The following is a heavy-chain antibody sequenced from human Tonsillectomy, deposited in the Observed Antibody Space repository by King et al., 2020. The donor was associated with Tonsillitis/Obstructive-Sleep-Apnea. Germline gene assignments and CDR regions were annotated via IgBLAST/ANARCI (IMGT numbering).Heavy chain of an antibody. CDR2: IHYSGST. V-gene: IGHV4-59*01. D-gene: IGHD5-18*01. Sequence: VQLQESGPGLVKPSETLSLTCTVSGGSISSSYWSWIRQPLGKGLEWIGYIHYSGSTSYNPSLKSRVIISVDTSENQFSLNLSSVTAADTAVYYCAGGDSSAYYYGMDVWGQGTTVTVSS. J-gene: IGHJ6*02. CDR1: GGSISSSY. CDR3: AGGDSSAYYYGMDV.